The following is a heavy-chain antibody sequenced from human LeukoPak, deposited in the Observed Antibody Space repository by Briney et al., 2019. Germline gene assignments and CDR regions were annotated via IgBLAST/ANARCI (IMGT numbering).Heavy chain of an antibody. V-gene: IGHV4-61*05. D-gene: IGHD3-10*01. CDR1: GGSISSSSYY. J-gene: IGHJ4*02. Sequence: SETLSLTCTVSGGSISSSSYYWGWIRQPPGKGLEWIGYIYYSGSTNYNPSLKSRVTISVDTSKNQFSLKLSSVTAADTAVYYCARAFTYGSGSYYNGAFDYWGQGTLVTVSS. CDR2: IYYSGST. CDR3: ARAFTYGSGSYYNGAFDY.